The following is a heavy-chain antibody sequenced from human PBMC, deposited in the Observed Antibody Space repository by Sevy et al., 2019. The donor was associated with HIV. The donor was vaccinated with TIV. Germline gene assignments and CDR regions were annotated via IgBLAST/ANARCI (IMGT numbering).Heavy chain of an antibody. V-gene: IGHV3-7*01. CDR1: GFTFSSYW. Sequence: GGYLRLSCAASGFTFSSYWMSWVRQAPGKGLEWVANIKQDGSEKYYMDSVKGRFTISRDNAKNSLYLQMNSLRAEDTAVYYCARAHCSSTSCYPYYYGMDVWGQGTTVTVSS. CDR3: ARAHCSSTSCYPYYYGMDV. CDR2: IKQDGSEK. J-gene: IGHJ6*02. D-gene: IGHD2-2*01.